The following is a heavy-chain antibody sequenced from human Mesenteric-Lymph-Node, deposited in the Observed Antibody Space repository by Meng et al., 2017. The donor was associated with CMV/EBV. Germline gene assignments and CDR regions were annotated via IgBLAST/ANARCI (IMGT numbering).Heavy chain of an antibody. J-gene: IGHJ4*02. V-gene: IGHV3-11*04. Sequence: GGSLRLSCAASGFTFSDYYMHWIRQAPGKGLEWVSYISSIGSPTHYADSVRGRFTISRDNAKNSLYLQINSLRVDDTAVYYCASASQYQLVFGFGDFDQWGQGTLVTVSS. CDR1: GFTFSDYY. CDR3: ASASQYQLVFGFGDFDQ. CDR2: ISSIGSPT. D-gene: IGHD2-2*01.